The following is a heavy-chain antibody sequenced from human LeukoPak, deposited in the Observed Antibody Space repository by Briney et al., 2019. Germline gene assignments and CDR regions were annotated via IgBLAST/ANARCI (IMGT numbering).Heavy chain of an antibody. CDR3: ARVDSGTPGFYFDY. Sequence: SQTLSLTCTVSGVSISSGGYYWSWIRQHPGKGLEWIGYIYYSGSTYYNPSLKSRVTISVDTSKNQFSLKLSSVTAADTAVYYCARVDSGTPGFYFDYWGQGTLVTVSP. CDR1: GVSISSGGYY. D-gene: IGHD3-10*01. J-gene: IGHJ4*02. V-gene: IGHV4-31*03. CDR2: IYYSGST.